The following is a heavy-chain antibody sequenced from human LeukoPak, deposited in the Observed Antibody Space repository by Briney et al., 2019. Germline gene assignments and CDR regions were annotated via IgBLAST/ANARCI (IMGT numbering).Heavy chain of an antibody. V-gene: IGHV3-30*02. CDR1: GFTFSSYG. D-gene: IGHD6-13*01. Sequence: GRSLRLSCAASGFTFSSYGMHWVRQAPGKGLEWVAFIRYDGSNKYYADSVKGRFTISRDNSKNTLYLQMNSLRAEDTAVYYCAKDWLWGLAAAGPHWGQGTLVTVSS. CDR2: IRYDGSNK. CDR3: AKDWLWGLAAAGPH. J-gene: IGHJ4*02.